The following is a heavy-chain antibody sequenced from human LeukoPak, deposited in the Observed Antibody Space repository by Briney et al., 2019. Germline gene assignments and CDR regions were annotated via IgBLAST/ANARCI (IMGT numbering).Heavy chain of an antibody. D-gene: IGHD2-2*01. CDR3: ARQYDSYFYYYLDL. V-gene: IGHV4-38-2*01. J-gene: IGHJ6*03. CDR2: LYHPDST. CDR1: GYPINNAYY. Sequence: PSETLSLTCGVSGYPINNAYYWVWIRQPPGKGLEWIGSLYHPDSTYYNPSLKSRVTMSVDTSRNQFSLRLSFVTAADTAVYYCARQYDSYFYYYLDLWGTGTTVTVPS.